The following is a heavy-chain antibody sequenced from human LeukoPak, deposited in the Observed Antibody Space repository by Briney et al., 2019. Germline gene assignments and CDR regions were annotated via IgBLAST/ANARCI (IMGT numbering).Heavy chain of an antibody. D-gene: IGHD3-10*01. J-gene: IGHJ4*02. CDR3: AKLAKYFFGSETFYFFEH. Sequence: GGSLRLSCAASGFTFSSYAMSWVRQAPGKGLEWVANINQDGTEKYYVDSVKGRFTISRDNGKNSLYLQVNSLRVEDTAVYYCAKLAKYFFGSETFYFFEHWGQGTPVTASS. CDR1: GFTFSSYA. V-gene: IGHV3-7*01. CDR2: INQDGTEK.